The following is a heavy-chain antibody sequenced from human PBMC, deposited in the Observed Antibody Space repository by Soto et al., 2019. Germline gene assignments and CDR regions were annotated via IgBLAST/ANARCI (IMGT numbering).Heavy chain of an antibody. CDR3: ARENWGYCSGGSCPFDY. CDR1: GFTVSSNY. Sequence: EVQLVESGGGLVQPGGSLRLSCAASGFTVSSNYMSWVRQAPGKGLEWVSVIYSGGSTYYADSVKGRFTISRDNSKNTLYRQMNSLRAEDTAVYYCARENWGYCSGGSCPFDYWGQGTLVTVSS. D-gene: IGHD2-15*01. V-gene: IGHV3-66*01. J-gene: IGHJ4*02. CDR2: IYSGGST.